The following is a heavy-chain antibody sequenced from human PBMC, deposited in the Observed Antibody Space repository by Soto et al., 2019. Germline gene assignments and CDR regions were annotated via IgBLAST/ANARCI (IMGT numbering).Heavy chain of an antibody. V-gene: IGHV3-73*01. CDR2: IRNKANSYAT. D-gene: IGHD3-22*01. J-gene: IGHJ4*02. CDR1: GFTFSGSS. Sequence: QSGGSLRLSCAASGFTFSGSSFHWVRQASGKGLEWVGRIRNKANSYATAYAASVKGRFTISRDDSKNTAFLQMNSLKTEDTALYYCTTHAPADMIRKWGPGTLVTVSS. CDR3: TTHAPADMIRK.